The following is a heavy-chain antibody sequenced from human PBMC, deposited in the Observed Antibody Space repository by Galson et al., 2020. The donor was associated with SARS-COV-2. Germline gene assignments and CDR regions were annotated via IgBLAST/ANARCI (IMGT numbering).Heavy chain of an antibody. J-gene: IGHJ4*02. V-gene: IGHV3-48*03. CDR1: GFTFSNCE. Sequence: GESLKISCAASGFTFSNCEMIWVRQAPGKGLEWISYISSGGNTIYYADSVKGRFTISRDNAKSSLYLQINSLRAEDTAVYYCARGPDSSGYYWADYWGQGTLVTVSS. CDR2: ISSGGNTI. D-gene: IGHD3-22*01. CDR3: ARGPDSSGYYWADY.